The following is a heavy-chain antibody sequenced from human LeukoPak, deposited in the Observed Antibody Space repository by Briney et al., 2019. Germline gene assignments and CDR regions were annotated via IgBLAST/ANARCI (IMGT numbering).Heavy chain of an antibody. D-gene: IGHD5-18*01. CDR2: IHYSGTP. J-gene: IGHJ4*02. Sequence: TSETLSLTCTVSGDSISSSDYYWGWIRQPPGKGLEWIANIHYSGTPYYNPSLQSRVTISVDTSKNQFSLSLSSVTAANTAVYFCARNRRGYSYGTLYYFDYWGQGTLVTVSS. CDR1: GDSISSSDYY. V-gene: IGHV4-39*01. CDR3: ARNRRGYSYGTLYYFDY.